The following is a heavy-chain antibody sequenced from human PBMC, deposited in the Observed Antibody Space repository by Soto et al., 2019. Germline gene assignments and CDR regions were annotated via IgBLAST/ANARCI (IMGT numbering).Heavy chain of an antibody. J-gene: IGHJ3*02. V-gene: IGHV3-33*01. CDR3: ARGQSLEECFGELVGFDI. CDR1: GFTFSSYG. Sequence: QVQLVESGGGVVQPGRSLRLSCAASGFTFSSYGMHWVRQAPGKGLEWVAVIWYDGSNKYYADSVKGRFTISRDNSKNTLYLQMNGLRADDTAVYYWARGQSLEECFGELVGFDIWGQGTMVTVSS. CDR2: IWYDGSNK. D-gene: IGHD3-10*01.